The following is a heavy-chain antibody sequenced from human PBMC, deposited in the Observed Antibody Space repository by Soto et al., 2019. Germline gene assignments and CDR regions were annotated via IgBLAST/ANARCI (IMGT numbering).Heavy chain of an antibody. CDR1: GGTFSGQP. V-gene: IGHV1-69*13. CDR3: PRAVPLNYYDGSFSYYDMEV. Sequence: ASVKVSCKASGGTFSGQPISWVRQAPGQGLEWMGGIIPFFKATSYSQKFQGRVTITADDSTTTPYMDLYSLRSGDTAVYYCPRAVPLNYYDGSFSYYDMEVWGRGTPVTVCS. CDR2: IIPFFKAT. D-gene: IGHD3-16*01. J-gene: IGHJ6*01.